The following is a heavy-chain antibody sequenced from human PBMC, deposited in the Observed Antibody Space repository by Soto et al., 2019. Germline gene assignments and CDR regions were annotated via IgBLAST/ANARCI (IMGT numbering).Heavy chain of an antibody. CDR1: GFTFSSYG. CDR2: ISYDGGLQ. CDR3: VSDRGYGHASVPYS. V-gene: IGHV3-30*03. J-gene: IGHJ4*02. Sequence: QAQLVESGGGVVQPGRSLRLSCAASGFTFSSYGMHWVRQAPGTGLEWVAVISYDGGLQHYADSVKGRFTISRDNSKNMGLLQMNRLRAEDTAVYYCVSDRGYGHASVPYSWGQGTLVSVSS. D-gene: IGHD5-18*01.